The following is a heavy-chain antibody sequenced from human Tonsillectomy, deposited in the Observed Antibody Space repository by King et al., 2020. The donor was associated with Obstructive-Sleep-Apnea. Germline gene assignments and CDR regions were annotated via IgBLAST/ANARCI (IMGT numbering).Heavy chain of an antibody. CDR3: ARGSGAADVNWFDP. Sequence: VQLQQWGAGLLKPSETLSLTCAVYGGSFSDYYWSWIRQPPGKGLEWNGEINHSGSTNYNPSLKSRVTISVDMSKNQFSLKLTSVTAADTAVYYCARGSGAADVNWFDPWGQGALVTVSS. D-gene: IGHD6-13*01. V-gene: IGHV4-34*01. J-gene: IGHJ5*02. CDR2: INHSGST. CDR1: GGSFSDYY.